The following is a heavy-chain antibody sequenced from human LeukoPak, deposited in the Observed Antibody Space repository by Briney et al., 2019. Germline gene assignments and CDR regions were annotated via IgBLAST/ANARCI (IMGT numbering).Heavy chain of an antibody. V-gene: IGHV3-66*01. J-gene: IGHJ4*02. CDR1: GFTFSSYS. D-gene: IGHD3-10*01. Sequence: QSGGSLRLSCAASGFTFSSYSMNWVRQAPGKGLEWVSVIYSGGSTYYADSVKGRFTISRDNSKNTLYLQMNSLRVEDTAVYYCARGAMVRGVTLFDYWGQGTLVTVSS. CDR2: IYSGGST. CDR3: ARGAMVRGVTLFDY.